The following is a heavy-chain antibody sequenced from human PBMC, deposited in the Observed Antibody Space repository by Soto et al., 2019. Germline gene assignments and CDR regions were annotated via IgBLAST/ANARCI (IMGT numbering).Heavy chain of an antibody. CDR2: IDPSDSYT. J-gene: IGHJ6*02. CDR1: GYSFTSYW. Sequence: XDSLKLSWKCSGYSFTSYWISLVLQMPGKGLEWMGRIDPSDSYTNYSPSFQGHVTISADKSISTAYLQWSSLKASDTAMYYCARRGYCSSTSCYSYYYYGMDVWGQGTTVTVSS. D-gene: IGHD2-2*01. CDR3: ARRGYCSSTSCYSYYYYGMDV. V-gene: IGHV5-10-1*01.